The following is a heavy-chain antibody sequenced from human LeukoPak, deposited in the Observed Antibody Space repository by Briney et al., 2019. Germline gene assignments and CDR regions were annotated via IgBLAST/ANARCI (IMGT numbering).Heavy chain of an antibody. Sequence: GSSVKVSCKASGGTFSSYAISWVRQAPGQGLEWMGGIIPIFGTANYAQKFQGRVTITADESTSTAYMELSSLRSEDTAVYYCATCCLDLRDGYDDYWGQGTLVTVSS. CDR1: GGTFSSYA. CDR2: IIPIFGTA. D-gene: IGHD5-12*01. CDR3: ATCCLDLRDGYDDY. V-gene: IGHV1-69*01. J-gene: IGHJ4*02.